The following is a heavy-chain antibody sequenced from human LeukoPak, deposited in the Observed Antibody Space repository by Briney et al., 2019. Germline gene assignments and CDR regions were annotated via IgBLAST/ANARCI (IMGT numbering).Heavy chain of an antibody. CDR3: DRDDVLGSGSIDY. CDR2: IRSDGRDT. Sequence: GGSLRLSCAASGFTFTDHWMHWVRQAPGKGLVWVSRIRSDGRDTNYADSVKGRFTISRDNAKNTLYLQMNSLGAEDTAVYYCDRDDVLGSGSIDYRRQGVLVTVSS. V-gene: IGHV3-74*01. D-gene: IGHD3-10*01. J-gene: IGHJ4*02. CDR1: GFTFTDHW.